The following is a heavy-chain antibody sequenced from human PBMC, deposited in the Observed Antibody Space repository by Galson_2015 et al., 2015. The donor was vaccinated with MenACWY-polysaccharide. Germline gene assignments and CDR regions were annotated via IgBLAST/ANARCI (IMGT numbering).Heavy chain of an antibody. CDR2: ITGKSGTI. CDR1: GFTFRTYS. Sequence: SLRLSCAASGFTFRTYSMTWVRQAPGKGLEWVSYITGKSGTIYYADSVKGRFTISRDNAKNSLYLQMDSLRDDDTAVYYCARGSGIAGADDYWGQGTLVTVSS. J-gene: IGHJ4*02. CDR3: ARGSGIAGADDY. V-gene: IGHV3-48*02. D-gene: IGHD6-13*01.